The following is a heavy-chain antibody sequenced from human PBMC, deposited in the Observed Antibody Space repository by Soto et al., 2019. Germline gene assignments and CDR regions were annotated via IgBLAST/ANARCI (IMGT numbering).Heavy chain of an antibody. Sequence: SETLSLTCAVSGGSIDSGAFSLSWIRQPPGKGLEWIGYVTHSGAAYSIPSLNGRLTLSVDSSQTQFSLKLTSVTAADSAFYYCARIHWAQSSLDYWGRGILVTVSS. CDR1: GGSIDSGAFS. V-gene: IGHV4-30-2*01. J-gene: IGHJ4*02. CDR2: VTHSGAA. CDR3: ARIHWAQSSLDY. D-gene: IGHD6-19*01.